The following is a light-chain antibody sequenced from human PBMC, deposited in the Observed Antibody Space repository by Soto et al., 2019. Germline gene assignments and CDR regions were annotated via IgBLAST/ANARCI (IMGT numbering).Light chain of an antibody. CDR2: LNSDGSH. V-gene: IGLV4-69*01. Sequence: QAVVTQSPSASASLGASVKLTCTLSSGHSSYAIAWHQQQPEKGPRYLMKLNSDGSHSKGDGIPDRFSGSSSGAERYLTISSLQSEDEADYYCQTWGTGIPYGVFGGGTKVTVL. J-gene: IGLJ2*01. CDR1: SGHSSYA. CDR3: QTWGTGIPYGV.